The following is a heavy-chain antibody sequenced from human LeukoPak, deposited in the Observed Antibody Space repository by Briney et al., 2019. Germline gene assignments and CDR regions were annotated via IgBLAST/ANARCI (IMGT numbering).Heavy chain of an antibody. J-gene: IGHJ5*02. V-gene: IGHV3-23*01. Sequence: GGSLRLSCAASGFTFSNYAMSWVRQAPGKGLEWVPSINGRGGSTYYADSVRGRLTISRDNAKNTLYLQMNSLRAEDTAVYYCAKTPSGYGSGSYYNGVYWFDPWGQGTLVTVSS. CDR1: GFTFSNYA. CDR2: INGRGGST. D-gene: IGHD3-10*01. CDR3: AKTPSGYGSGSYYNGVYWFDP.